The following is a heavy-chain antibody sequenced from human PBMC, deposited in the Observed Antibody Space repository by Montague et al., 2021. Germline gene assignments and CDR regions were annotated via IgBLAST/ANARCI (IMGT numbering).Heavy chain of an antibody. V-gene: IGHV6-1*01. J-gene: IGHJ5*02. D-gene: IGHD5-24*01. CDR2: TYYRSKWYN. Sequence: CAISRDSASSNDATWNWIRQSPSRGLEWLGRTYYRSKWYNEYAISVKSRITVNPDTSKNQFSLLLNSVTPEDTAVYYCARGWQKRFDPWGQGTLVTVSS. CDR1: RDSASSNDAT. CDR3: ARGWQKRFDP.